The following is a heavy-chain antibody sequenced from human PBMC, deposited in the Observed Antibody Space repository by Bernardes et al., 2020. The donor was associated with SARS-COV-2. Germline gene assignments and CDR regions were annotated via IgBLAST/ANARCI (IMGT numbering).Heavy chain of an antibody. J-gene: IGHJ6*02. CDR2: ISYDGSNK. D-gene: IGHD3-3*01. V-gene: IGHV3-30*03. CDR3: ATAKSGPTYYYGMDV. Sequence: GGSLRLSCAASGFTFSSYGMHWVRQAPGKGLEWVAVISYDGSNKYYADSVKGRFTISRDNSKNTLYLQMNSLRPEDTAVYYCATAKSGPTYYYGMDVWGPRTPVTVSS. CDR1: GFTFSSYG.